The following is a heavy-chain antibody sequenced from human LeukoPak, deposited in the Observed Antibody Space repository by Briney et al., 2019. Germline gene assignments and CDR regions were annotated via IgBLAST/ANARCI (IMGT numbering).Heavy chain of an antibody. Sequence: GGSLRLSCAASGFTFSSYWMHWVRQAPGKGLVWVSRINSDGSSTSYADSVKGRFTISRDNAKNTLYLQMNSLRAEDTAVYYCASSSIAARVLGPWGQGTLVTVSS. V-gene: IGHV3-74*01. J-gene: IGHJ5*02. CDR1: GFTFSSYW. CDR2: INSDGSST. D-gene: IGHD6-6*01. CDR3: ASSSIAARVLGP.